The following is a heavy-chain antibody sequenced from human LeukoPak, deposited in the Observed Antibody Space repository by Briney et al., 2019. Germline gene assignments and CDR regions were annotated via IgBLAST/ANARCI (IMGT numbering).Heavy chain of an antibody. CDR1: GASISRYY. J-gene: IGHJ4*02. CDR2: MYYTGST. D-gene: IGHD4-17*01. Sequence: SETLSLTCTVSGASISRYYWSWLRQPPGEGLEWIGYMYYTGSTNYNPSLKSRVTISVDTSKNQFSLKLTSVTAADTAVYFCASHDYAEAPFDYWGQGALVTVSA. V-gene: IGHV4-59*08. CDR3: ASHDYAEAPFDY.